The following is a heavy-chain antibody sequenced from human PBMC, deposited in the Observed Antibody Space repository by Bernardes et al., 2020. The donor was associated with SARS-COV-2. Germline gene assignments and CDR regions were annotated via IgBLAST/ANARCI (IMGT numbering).Heavy chain of an antibody. CDR2: IYSSGST. CDR1: GGSISSGDYY. V-gene: IGHV4-30-4*01. J-gene: IGHJ3*02. CDR3: ARAQITMIVVVNAFDI. D-gene: IGHD3-22*01. Sequence: SETLSLTCTVSGGSISSGDYYWSWIRQPPGKGLEWIGYIYSSGSTYYNPSLKSRVTISVDTSKNQFSLKLSSVTAADTAVYYCARAQITMIVVVNAFDIWGQGTMVTVSS.